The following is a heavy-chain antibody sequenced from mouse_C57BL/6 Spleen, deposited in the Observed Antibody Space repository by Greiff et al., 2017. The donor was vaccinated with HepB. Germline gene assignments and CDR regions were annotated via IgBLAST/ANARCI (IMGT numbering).Heavy chain of an antibody. J-gene: IGHJ2*01. Sequence: EVKVVESGEGLVKPGGSLKLSCAASGFTFSSYAMSWVRQTPEKRLEWVAYISSGGDYIYYADTVKGRFTISRDNARNTLYLQMSSLKSEDTSMYYCTRDELTLYYFDYWGQGTTLTVSS. CDR1: GFTFSSYA. D-gene: IGHD1-1*01. V-gene: IGHV5-9-1*02. CDR2: ISSGGDYI. CDR3: TRDELTLYYFDY.